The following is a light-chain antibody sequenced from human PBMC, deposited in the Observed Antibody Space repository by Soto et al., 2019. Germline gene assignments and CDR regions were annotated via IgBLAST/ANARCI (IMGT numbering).Light chain of an antibody. CDR1: QSLLHSNGYNY. J-gene: IGKJ4*01. Sequence: IAMTQSPLSLPVTPGEPASISCRSSQSLLHSNGYNYLDWYLQKPGQSPQLLIYLGSSRASGVPDRFSGSGSGTDFTLKISRVEAEDVGVYYCMQALQTPQLTFGGGTKVEIK. CDR2: LGS. V-gene: IGKV2-28*01. CDR3: MQALQTPQLT.